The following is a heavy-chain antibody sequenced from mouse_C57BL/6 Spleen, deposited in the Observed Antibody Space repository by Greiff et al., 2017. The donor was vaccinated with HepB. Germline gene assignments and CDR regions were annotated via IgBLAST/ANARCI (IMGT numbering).Heavy chain of an antibody. J-gene: IGHJ1*03. CDR2: IYPGDGDT. D-gene: IGHD1-1*01. V-gene: IGHV1-80*01. CDR3: ARSTVVDHGYFDV. CDR1: GYAFSSYW. Sequence: QVQLQQSGAELVKPGASVKISCKASGYAFSSYWMNWVKQRPGKGLEWIGQIYPGDGDTNYNGKFKGKATLTADKSSSTAYMQLSSLTSEDSAVYFCARSTVVDHGYFDVWGTGTTVTVSS.